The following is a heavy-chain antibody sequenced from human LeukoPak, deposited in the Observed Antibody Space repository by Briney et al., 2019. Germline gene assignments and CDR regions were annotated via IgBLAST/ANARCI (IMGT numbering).Heavy chain of an antibody. Sequence: SETLSLTCTVSGGSISSYYWSWIRQPPGKGLEWIGYIYYSGSTNYNPSLKSRVTISVDTSKNQFSLKLSSVTAADTAVYYCARDRSYYGDNAFDIWGQGTMVTVSS. CDR2: IYYSGST. CDR3: ARDRSYYGDNAFDI. D-gene: IGHD1-26*01. J-gene: IGHJ3*02. CDR1: GGSISSYY. V-gene: IGHV4-59*01.